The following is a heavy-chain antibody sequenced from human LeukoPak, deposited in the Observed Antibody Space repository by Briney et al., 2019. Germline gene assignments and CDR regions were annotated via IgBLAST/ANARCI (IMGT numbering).Heavy chain of an antibody. Sequence: PGGSLRLSCVVSGVSLSSHGMHWVRQAPGKRLEWLTFTWSDGRSEYYADSVKGRFSVSRDDTKNSLYLQMDSLRVEDTAVYYCGRADYFDYWGQGTLVTVSS. V-gene: IGHV3-33*03. CDR2: TWSDGRSE. CDR3: GRADYFDY. CDR1: GVSLSSHG. J-gene: IGHJ4*02.